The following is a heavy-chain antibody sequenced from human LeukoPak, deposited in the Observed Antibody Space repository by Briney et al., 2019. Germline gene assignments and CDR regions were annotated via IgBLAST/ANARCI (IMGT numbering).Heavy chain of an antibody. D-gene: IGHD4-23*01. CDR3: ARELVTSSY. V-gene: IGHV3-21*01. J-gene: IGHJ4*02. CDR1: GFTFSTYS. CDR2: ISSSSSSI. Sequence: GGSLRLSCAASGFTFSTYSMNWVRQAPGKGLEWVSSISSSSSSIYYADSVKGRFTISRDNAKDSLYLQKNSLRAEDTAVYYCARELVTSSYWGQGTLVTVSP.